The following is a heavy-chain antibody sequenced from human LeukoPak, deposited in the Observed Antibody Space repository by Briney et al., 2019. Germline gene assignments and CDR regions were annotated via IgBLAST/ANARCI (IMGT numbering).Heavy chain of an antibody. CDR2: ISAYNGNT. D-gene: IGHD1-26*01. J-gene: IGHJ4*02. CDR3: ARFAELGVDY. Sequence: EASVKVSCKASGGTFSSYAISWARQAPGQGLEWMGWISAYNGNTNYAQKLQGRVTMTTDTSTSTAYMELRSLRSDDTAVYYCARFAELGVDYWGQGTLVTVSS. V-gene: IGHV1-18*01. CDR1: GGTFSSYA.